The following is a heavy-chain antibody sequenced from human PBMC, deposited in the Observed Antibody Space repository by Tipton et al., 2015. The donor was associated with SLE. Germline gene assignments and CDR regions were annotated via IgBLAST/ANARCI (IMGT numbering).Heavy chain of an antibody. CDR2: MYQTGTT. V-gene: IGHV4-38-2*02. Sequence: TLSLTCTVSGYSISTGYYWGWIRQPPGKGLEWIGNMYQTGTTDYNPSLKSRVTISIDTSKNQFPLKLSAVTAADTAVYYCARQAYYSSGYADYWGQGTLVTVSS. D-gene: IGHD3-22*01. J-gene: IGHJ4*02. CDR3: ARQAYYSSGYADY. CDR1: GYSISTGYY.